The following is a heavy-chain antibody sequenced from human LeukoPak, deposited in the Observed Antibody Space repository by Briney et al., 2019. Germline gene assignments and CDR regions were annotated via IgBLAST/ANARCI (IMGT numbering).Heavy chain of an antibody. V-gene: IGHV4-34*01. CDR1: GGSFSGYY. CDR3: ARAGNYCSGGSCYSPTDNWFDP. Sequence: PSETLSLTCAVYGGSFSGYYWSWIRQPPGKGLEWIGEINHSGSTNYNPSLKSRVTISVDRSKNQFSLKLSSVTAADTAVYYCARAGNYCSGGSCYSPTDNWFDPWGQGTLVTVSS. CDR2: INHSGST. D-gene: IGHD2-15*01. J-gene: IGHJ5*02.